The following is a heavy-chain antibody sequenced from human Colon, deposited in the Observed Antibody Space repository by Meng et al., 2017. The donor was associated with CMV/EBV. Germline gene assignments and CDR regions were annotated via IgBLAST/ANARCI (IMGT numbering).Heavy chain of an antibody. CDR1: GLIVSDNH. V-gene: IGHV3-53*01. Sequence: GESLKISCAVSGLIVSDNHVNWVRQAPGKGLEWVSTIYGDGITAYADSVKGRFTVSRDTSKNTVYLQMNSLRAEDTAVYYCARDRGYSYGNYYGMDVWGQGTTVTVSS. CDR2: IYGDGIT. CDR3: ARDRGYSYGNYYGMDV. J-gene: IGHJ6*02. D-gene: IGHD5-18*01.